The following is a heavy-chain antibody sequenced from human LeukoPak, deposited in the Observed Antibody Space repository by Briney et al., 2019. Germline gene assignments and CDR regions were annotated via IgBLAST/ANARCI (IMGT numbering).Heavy chain of an antibody. CDR3: ARDASYYYDSSGSRWFDP. V-gene: IGHV4-39*07. J-gene: IGHJ5*02. Sequence: SETLSLTCTVSGGSISSSSYYWGWIRQPPGKGLEWIGSIYYSGSTYYNPSLKSRVTISVDTSKNQFSLKLSSVTAADTAVYYCARDASYYYDSSGSRWFDPWGQGTLVTVSS. D-gene: IGHD3-22*01. CDR1: GGSISSSSYY. CDR2: IYYSGST.